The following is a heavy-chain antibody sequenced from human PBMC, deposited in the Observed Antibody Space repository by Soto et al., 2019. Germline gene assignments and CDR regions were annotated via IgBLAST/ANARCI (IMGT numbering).Heavy chain of an antibody. D-gene: IGHD3-22*01. CDR1: GGSISSYY. CDR3: ARDLDYYDSNGYYP. Sequence: KPSETLSLTCTVSGGSISSYYWSWIRQPPGKGLEWIGYIYYSGSTNYNPSLKSRVTISVDTSKNQFSLKLSSVTAADTAVYYCARDLDYYDSNGYYPWGQGTLVTVSS. CDR2: IYYSGST. J-gene: IGHJ5*02. V-gene: IGHV4-59*01.